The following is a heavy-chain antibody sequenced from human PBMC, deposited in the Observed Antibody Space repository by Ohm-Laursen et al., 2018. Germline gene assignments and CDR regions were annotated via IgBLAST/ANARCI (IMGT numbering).Heavy chain of an antibody. CDR2: LWYDGSNK. V-gene: IGHV3-33*01. CDR3: ARDRTIYGVGNGLDALDV. D-gene: IGHD3-3*01. J-gene: IGHJ3*01. Sequence: SLRLSCAASGFNFGAHNMDWVRQAPGKGLEWVSLLWYDGSNKLYAESVKGRFTISRDTSKKTLYLQMSALSAEDTAVYYCARDRTIYGVGNGLDALDVWGQGTMVTVSS. CDR1: GFNFGAHN.